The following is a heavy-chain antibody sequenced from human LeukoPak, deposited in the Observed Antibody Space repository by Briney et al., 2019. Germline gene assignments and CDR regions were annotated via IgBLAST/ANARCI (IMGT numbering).Heavy chain of an antibody. CDR3: ARVSGSYVAFDI. V-gene: IGHV1-8*01. Sequence: ASVKVSCKAAGCTFTSYAINWVRQATGQGLEWMGWMDPNSGNTGYAQKFQGRVTMTRNTYISTAYRELSSLRSEDTAAYYCARVSGSYVAFDIWGQGTIVTVSS. D-gene: IGHD1-26*01. CDR2: MDPNSGNT. CDR1: GCTFTSYA. J-gene: IGHJ3*02.